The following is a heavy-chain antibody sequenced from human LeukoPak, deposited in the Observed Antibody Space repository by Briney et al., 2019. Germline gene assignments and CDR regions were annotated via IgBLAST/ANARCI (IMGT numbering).Heavy chain of an antibody. CDR1: GFTFSSYW. Sequence: GGSLRLSCAASGFTFSSYWMSWVRQAPGKGLEWVANIKQDGSEKYYVDSVKGRFTISRDNAKNSLYLQMNSLRAEDTAVYYCARLIAVAGTYDAFDIWGQGTMVTISS. CDR3: ARLIAVAGTYDAFDI. D-gene: IGHD6-19*01. CDR2: IKQDGSEK. V-gene: IGHV3-7*01. J-gene: IGHJ3*02.